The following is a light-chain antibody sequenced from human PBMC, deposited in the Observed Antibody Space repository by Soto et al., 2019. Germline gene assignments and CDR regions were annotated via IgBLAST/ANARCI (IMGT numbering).Light chain of an antibody. V-gene: IGLV2-14*01. CDR2: DVS. CDR1: SIDVGGYNY. CDR3: SSYTSSSTLYV. J-gene: IGLJ1*01. Sequence: QSLLTQPASVSGSPGQSITISCTGTSIDVGGYNYVSWYQQHPGKAPKLMIYDVSNRPSGVSNRFSGSKSGNTASLTISGLQAEDEADYYCSSYTSSSTLYVFGTGTKVTV.